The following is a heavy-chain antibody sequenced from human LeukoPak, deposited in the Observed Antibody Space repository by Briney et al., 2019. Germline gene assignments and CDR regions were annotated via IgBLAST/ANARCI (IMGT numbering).Heavy chain of an antibody. J-gene: IGHJ4*02. CDR3: AKAQIEDSTWSYFDY. Sequence: PGGSLRLSCEASGFTFSDYYLSWIRQAPGKGLEWISYISGSSSHINYADSVKGRFTISRDNAKKSVYLQMDSLRAEDTAVYYCAKAQIEDSTWSYFDYWGQGTLVTVSS. V-gene: IGHV3-11*05. D-gene: IGHD6-13*01. CDR1: GFTFSDYY. CDR2: ISGSSSHI.